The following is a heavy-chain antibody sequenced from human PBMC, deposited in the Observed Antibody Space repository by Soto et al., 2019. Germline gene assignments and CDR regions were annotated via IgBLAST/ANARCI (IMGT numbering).Heavy chain of an antibody. CDR1: GYTFTSYD. V-gene: IGHV1-8*01. Sequence: QVQLVQSGAEVKKPGASVKVSCKASGYTFTSYDINWVRQATGQGLEWMGWMNPNSGNTGYAQKFQGRVTMTRNTSISTAYMELSSLRYEDTAVYYCARGGTYYYDSSGLGFDYWGQGTLVTVSS. CDR2: MNPNSGNT. D-gene: IGHD3-22*01. CDR3: ARGGTYYYDSSGLGFDY. J-gene: IGHJ4*02.